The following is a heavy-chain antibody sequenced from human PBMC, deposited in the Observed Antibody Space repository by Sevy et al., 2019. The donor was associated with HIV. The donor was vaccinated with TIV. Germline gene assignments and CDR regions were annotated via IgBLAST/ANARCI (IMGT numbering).Heavy chain of an antibody. D-gene: IGHD2-15*01. V-gene: IGHV1-24*01. Sequence: ASVKVSCKVSGYSLSDLSMQWVRQAPGKGLEWMGGFDPGYGKRIYAQKFQGRVTMTEDTYTDTAYMDLSSLTSADTAVYYCATVGLIYFSGASRYQGDWFDPWGQGTLVTVSS. CDR1: GYSLSDLS. CDR2: FDPGYGKR. CDR3: ATVGLIYFSGASRYQGDWFDP. J-gene: IGHJ5*02.